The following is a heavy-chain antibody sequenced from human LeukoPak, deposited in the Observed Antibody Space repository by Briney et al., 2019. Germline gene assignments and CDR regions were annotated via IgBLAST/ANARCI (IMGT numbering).Heavy chain of an antibody. J-gene: IGHJ4*02. Sequence: GGSLGLSCAASGFTFSSYSMNWVRQAPGKGLEWVSSISSSSSYIYYADSVKGRFTISRDNAKNSLYLQMNSLRAEDTAVYYCARDPQDKRRTTVNYWGQGTLITVSS. CDR1: GFTFSSYS. CDR2: ISSSSSYI. V-gene: IGHV3-21*01. CDR3: ARDPQDKRRTTVNY. D-gene: IGHD1-7*01.